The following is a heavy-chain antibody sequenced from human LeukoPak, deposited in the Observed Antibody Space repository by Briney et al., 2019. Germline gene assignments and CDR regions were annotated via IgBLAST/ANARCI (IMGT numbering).Heavy chain of an antibody. CDR1: GGSISSYY. J-gene: IGHJ3*02. Sequence: SETLSLTCTVSGGSISSYYRSWTRQPPGKGLEWIGYIYYSGSTNYNPSLKSRVTISVDTSKNQFSLKLSSVTAADTAVYYCATLMDYYGSGSLYDAFDIWGQGTMVTVSS. CDR3: ATLMDYYGSGSLYDAFDI. CDR2: IYYSGST. V-gene: IGHV4-59*08. D-gene: IGHD3-10*01.